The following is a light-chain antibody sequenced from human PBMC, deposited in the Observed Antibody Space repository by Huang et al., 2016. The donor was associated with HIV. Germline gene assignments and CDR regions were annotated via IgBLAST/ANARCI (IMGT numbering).Light chain of an antibody. CDR2: AAS. V-gene: IGKV1-9*01. CDR3: QQLNSYSPVT. Sequence: IQLTQSPSSLSASVGDRVTIPCRASQGISSYLAWYQQKPGKAPKLLIYAASTLQTGVPSRFSGSGSGTDFTLTSSSLQPEDCATYYCQQLNSYSPVTFGRGTKVDIK. CDR1: QGISSY. J-gene: IGKJ3*01.